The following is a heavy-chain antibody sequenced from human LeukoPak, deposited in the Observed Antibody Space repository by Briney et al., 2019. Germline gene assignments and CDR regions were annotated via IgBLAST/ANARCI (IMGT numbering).Heavy chain of an antibody. J-gene: IGHJ4*02. Sequence: GASVKVSCKASGYTFTGYYMHWVRQAPGQGLEWMGWINPNSGDTNYAQKFQGRVTMTRDSSISTAYMELSRLRSDDTAVYYCARETYYYDSSDSYCFDYWGQGTLVTASS. D-gene: IGHD3-22*01. V-gene: IGHV1-2*02. CDR1: GYTFTGYY. CDR2: INPNSGDT. CDR3: ARETYYYDSSDSYCFDY.